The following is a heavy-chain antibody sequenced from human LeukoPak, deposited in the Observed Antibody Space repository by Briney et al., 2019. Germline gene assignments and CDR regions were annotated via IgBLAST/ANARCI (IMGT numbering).Heavy chain of an antibody. CDR2: IRSKAHTYAT. CDR1: GFTFSGSA. CDR3: TTYNSRDAFDI. Sequence: GGSLRLSCAASGFTFSGSAMHWVRQASGKGLEWVGRIRSKAHTYATSYAASMKGRFTISRDDSKSTAYLQMNSLKTEDTAVYYCTTYNSRDAFDIWGQGTMVTVSS. J-gene: IGHJ3*02. V-gene: IGHV3-73*01. D-gene: IGHD2/OR15-2a*01.